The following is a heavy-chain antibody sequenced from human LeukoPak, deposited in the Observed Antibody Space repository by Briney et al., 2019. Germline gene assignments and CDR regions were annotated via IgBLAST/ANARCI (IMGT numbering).Heavy chain of an antibody. CDR2: ISGSGDSA. J-gene: IGHJ4*02. CDR3: AKDGGYGSGSYYPDY. V-gene: IGHV3-23*01. D-gene: IGHD3-10*01. CDR1: GFIFSSYG. Sequence: GGSLRLSCAASGFIFSSYGMSWVRQAPGKGLEWVSTISGSGDSAVYADSVKGRFTIFRDNSKNTLHLQMNSLRVDDTAVYSCAKDGGYGSGSYYPDYWGQGTLVTVSS.